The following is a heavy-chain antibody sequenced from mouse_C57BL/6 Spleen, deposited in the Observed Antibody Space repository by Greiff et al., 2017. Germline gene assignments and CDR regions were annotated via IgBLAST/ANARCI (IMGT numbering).Heavy chain of an antibody. J-gene: IGHJ2*01. Sequence: VQLQQSGPELVKPGASVKISCKASGYTFTDYYMNWVKQSHGKSLEWIGDINPNNGGTSYNQKFKGKATLTVEKSSSTAYIELRSQTSEDSAVYYCARSDYGRSYGCDEWGQGPTLTISS. CDR2: INPNNGGT. D-gene: IGHD1-1*01. V-gene: IGHV1-26*01. CDR1: GYTFTDYY. CDR3: ARSDYGRSYGCDE.